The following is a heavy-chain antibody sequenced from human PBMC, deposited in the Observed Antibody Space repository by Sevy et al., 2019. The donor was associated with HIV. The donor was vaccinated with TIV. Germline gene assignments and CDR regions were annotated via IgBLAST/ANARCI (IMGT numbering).Heavy chain of an antibody. J-gene: IGHJ6*02. CDR1: GFTFSSYG. D-gene: IGHD2-15*01. Sequence: GESLKISCAASGFTFSSYGMHWVRQAPGKGQEWVAVISYDGSNKYYADSVKGRFTISRDNSKNTLYLQMNSLRAEDTAVYYCAKDGAYCSGGSCYAGRRPYYYYGMDVWGQGTTVTVSS. CDR3: AKDGAYCSGGSCYAGRRPYYYYGMDV. V-gene: IGHV3-30*18. CDR2: ISYDGSNK.